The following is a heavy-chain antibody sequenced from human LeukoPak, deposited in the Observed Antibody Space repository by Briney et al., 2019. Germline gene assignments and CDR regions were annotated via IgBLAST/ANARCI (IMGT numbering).Heavy chain of an antibody. V-gene: IGHV3-21*01. CDR1: GFTFSRYT. CDR3: AKDLLVPTTIAFDI. Sequence: GSLRLSCAGSGFTFSRYTFNWVRQAPGRGLGGVSAISGDSKYIYYTDSVKGRFTISRDNAKNSVFLQMNSLRVEDTAVYYCAKDLLVPTTIAFDIWGQGTMVTVSS. CDR2: ISGDSKYI. J-gene: IGHJ3*02. D-gene: IGHD2-2*01.